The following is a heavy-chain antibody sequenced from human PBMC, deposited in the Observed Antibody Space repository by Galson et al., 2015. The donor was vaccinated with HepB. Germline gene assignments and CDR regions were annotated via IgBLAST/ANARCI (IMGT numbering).Heavy chain of an antibody. V-gene: IGHV3-30*02. J-gene: IGHJ4*02. CDR3: AIRIAAATDY. CDR2: IRYDGSNK. CDR1: GFTFSSYG. D-gene: IGHD6-13*01. Sequence: SLRLSCAASGFTFSSYGMHWVRQAPGKGLEWVAFIRYDGSNKYYADSVKGRFTISRDNSKNTLYLQMNSLRAEDTAVYYCAIRIAAATDYRGQGTLVTVSS.